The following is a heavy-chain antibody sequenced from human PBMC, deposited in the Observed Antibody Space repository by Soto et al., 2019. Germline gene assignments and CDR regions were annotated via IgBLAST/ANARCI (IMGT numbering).Heavy chain of an antibody. CDR3: ARVRSYYDSSGSYFDY. CDR2: ISSNGGST. Sequence: GGSLRLSCAASGFTLSSYAMHWVRQAPGKGLEYVSAISSNGGSTYYANSVKGRFTISRDNSKNTLYLQMGSLRAEDMAVYYCARVRSYYDSSGSYFDYWGQGTLVTVSS. D-gene: IGHD3-22*01. V-gene: IGHV3-64*01. J-gene: IGHJ4*02. CDR1: GFTLSSYA.